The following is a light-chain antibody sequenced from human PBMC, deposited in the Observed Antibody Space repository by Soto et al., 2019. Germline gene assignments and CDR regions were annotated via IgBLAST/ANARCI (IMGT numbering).Light chain of an antibody. V-gene: IGKV1-5*03. J-gene: IGKJ1*01. CDR2: KAS. CDR3: QQYNSYRET. Sequence: DIQMTQSPSTLSASVGDRVTITCRASQSISSWLAWYQQKPGKAPKLLFYKASSLESGVPSRFSGSGSGTEFTLTISSLQPDDFATYYCQQYNSYRETFGQGTKVEIK. CDR1: QSISSW.